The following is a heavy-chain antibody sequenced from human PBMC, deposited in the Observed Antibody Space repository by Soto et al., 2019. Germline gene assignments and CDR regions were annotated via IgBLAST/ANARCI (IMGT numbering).Heavy chain of an antibody. CDR1: GGSISSSNW. CDR2: MHHSGTT. V-gene: IGHV4-4*02. CDR3: TRGRQSGGFDP. Sequence: QVQLQESGPGLVKPSETLSLTCAVSGGSISSSNWWTWVSQPPGKGLEWIGEMHHSGTTNYNPSLKSRVTISVDKSKNQFSLKLSSVTAADTAVYYCTRGRQSGGFDPWGQGTLVTVSS. J-gene: IGHJ5*02.